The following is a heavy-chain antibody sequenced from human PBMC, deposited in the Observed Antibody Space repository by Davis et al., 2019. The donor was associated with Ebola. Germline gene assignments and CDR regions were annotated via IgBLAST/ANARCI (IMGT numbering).Heavy chain of an antibody. CDR3: ARSHCSATNCYGAFDY. Sequence: ASVKVSCKASGYTFTDYYIHWVRQAPGQGLEWMGLITPSSGSTTYAQGFQGRVTMTRDTSTGTVFMDLSSLRSEDTAVYYCARSHCSATNCYGAFDYWGQGTLVTVSS. V-gene: IGHV1-46*01. CDR2: ITPSSGST. CDR1: GYTFTDYY. J-gene: IGHJ4*02. D-gene: IGHD2-2*01.